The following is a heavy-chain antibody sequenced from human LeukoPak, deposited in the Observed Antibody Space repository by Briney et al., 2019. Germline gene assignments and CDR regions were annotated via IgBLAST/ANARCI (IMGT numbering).Heavy chain of an antibody. J-gene: IGHJ4*02. V-gene: IGHV1-46*01. CDR3: ARDSSISYPVYFDY. D-gene: IGHD3-16*02. CDR1: GVTISSYA. Sequence: ASVKVSCKASGVTISSYAISWVRQAPGQGLEWMGIINPSGGSTNYAQKFQGRVTMTRDTSTSTVYMELSSLTSEDTALYYCARDSSISYPVYFDYWGQGTLVTVSS. CDR2: INPSGGST.